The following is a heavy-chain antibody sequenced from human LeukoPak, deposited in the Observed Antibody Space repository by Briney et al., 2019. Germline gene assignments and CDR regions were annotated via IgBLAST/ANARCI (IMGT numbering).Heavy chain of an antibody. J-gene: IGHJ4*02. CDR2: VNHSGYT. V-gene: IGHV4-34*01. D-gene: IGHD4-17*01. CDR1: GVSFSPYY. CDR3: ARQLYGSDY. Sequence: SETLSLTCDVSGVSFSPYYWSWIRQSPEKGLEWIGEVNHSGYTNLNPSLKSRVTIPVDTSKNQFSHKQSAVTDADTAVYCCARQLYGSDYWGQGTLVTASP.